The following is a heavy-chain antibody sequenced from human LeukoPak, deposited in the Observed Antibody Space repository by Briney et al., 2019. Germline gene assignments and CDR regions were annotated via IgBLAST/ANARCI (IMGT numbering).Heavy chain of an antibody. CDR2: IYYSGST. CDR1: GGSVSSGSYY. J-gene: IGHJ4*02. CDR3: ARGRSPPFDY. Sequence: SETVSRTCTVSGGSVSSGSYYWSWIRQPPGKGLEWIGYIYYSGSTNYNPSLKSRVTISVDTSKNQFSLKLSSVTAADTAVYYCARGRSPPFDYWGQGTLVTVS. V-gene: IGHV4-61*01.